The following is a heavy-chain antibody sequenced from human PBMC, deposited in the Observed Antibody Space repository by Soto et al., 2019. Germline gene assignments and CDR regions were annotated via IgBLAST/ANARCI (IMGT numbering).Heavy chain of an antibody. CDR3: ARVPYTSSTYFYYGMDV. D-gene: IGHD6-6*01. Sequence: ASVKVSCKASGYIFIDYYIHWVRQAPGQGLEWMGWINPDTGGTNYAQKFQGWVTVTRDTSISTAYMEVSRLKSDDTAVYYCARVPYTSSTYFYYGMDVWGRGTTVTVSS. J-gene: IGHJ6*02. CDR2: INPDTGGT. V-gene: IGHV1-2*04. CDR1: GYIFIDYY.